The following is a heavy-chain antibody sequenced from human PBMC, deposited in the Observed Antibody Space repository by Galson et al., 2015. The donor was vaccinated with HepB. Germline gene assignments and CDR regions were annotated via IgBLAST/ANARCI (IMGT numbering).Heavy chain of an antibody. Sequence: SLRLSCAASGFTFSSYAMNWVRQAPGKGLEWVSASRGSGTTSYADSVKGRFIVSRDNSNNTLYLQMNSLRVEDTAIYFCAKGWGWFDPWGQGTLVTVSS. J-gene: IGHJ5*02. CDR2: SRGSGTT. D-gene: IGHD3-16*01. V-gene: IGHV3-23*01. CDR1: GFTFSSYA. CDR3: AKGWGWFDP.